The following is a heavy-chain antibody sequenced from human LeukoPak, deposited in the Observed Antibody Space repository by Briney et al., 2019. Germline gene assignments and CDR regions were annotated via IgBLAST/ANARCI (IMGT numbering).Heavy chain of an antibody. D-gene: IGHD6-13*01. CDR2: IYYSGST. Sequence: SETLSLTCTVSGGSISGSSYYWGWIRQPPGKGLEWIGSIYYSGSTNYNPSLKSRVTISVDKSKNQFSLKLSSVTAADTAVYYCARDANAGYSSSGGYYFDYWGQGTLVTVSS. CDR3: ARDANAGYSSSGGYYFDY. CDR1: GGSISGSSYY. J-gene: IGHJ4*02. V-gene: IGHV4-39*07.